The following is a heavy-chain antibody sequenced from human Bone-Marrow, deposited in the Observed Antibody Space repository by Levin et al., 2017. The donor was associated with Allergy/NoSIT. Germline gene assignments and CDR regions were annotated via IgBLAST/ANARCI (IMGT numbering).Heavy chain of an antibody. V-gene: IGHV3-53*01. CDR1: GFTVSSNH. J-gene: IGHJ6*03. D-gene: IGHD4-11*01. CDR2: IYNDGDT. CDR3: ARVAHDYSNFDSEPHQYYSMDV. Sequence: PGESLKISCAVSGFTVSSNHMTWVRQAPGKGLDLVSYIYNDGDTYYAESVKGRVTISRDNSKNTLFLQLNTLRAEDTAVYYCARVAHDYSNFDSEPHQYYSMDVWGKGTTVTVSS.